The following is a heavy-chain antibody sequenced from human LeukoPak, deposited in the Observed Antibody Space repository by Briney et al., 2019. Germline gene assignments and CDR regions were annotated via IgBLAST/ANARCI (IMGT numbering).Heavy chain of an antibody. J-gene: IGHJ4*02. CDR1: GFTVSSNY. D-gene: IGHD3-22*01. Sequence: GGSLRLSCAASGFTVSSNYMSWVRQAPGKGLEWVSVIYSGGSTYYADSVKGRFTISRDNSKNTLYLQMNSLRAEDTAVYYCARGTYYYDSSGYYYYDYWGQGTLVTVSS. V-gene: IGHV3-53*01. CDR3: ARGTYYYDSSGYYYYDY. CDR2: IYSGGST.